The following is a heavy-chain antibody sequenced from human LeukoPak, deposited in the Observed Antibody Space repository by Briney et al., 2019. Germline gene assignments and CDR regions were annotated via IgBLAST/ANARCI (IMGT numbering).Heavy chain of an antibody. CDR1: GFMFSDYY. CDR3: ARVGYSSYWYHDS. J-gene: IGHJ4*02. V-gene: IGHV3-11*05. Sequence: GGSLRLSCAASGFMFSDYYLSWIRQAPGKGLEWVPYISGSSRYTKYADSVKGRVTISRDNDRNLMFLQMNSLRAEDTAVYYCARVGYSSYWYHDSWGQGTLVSVSS. D-gene: IGHD6-13*01. CDR2: ISGSSRYT.